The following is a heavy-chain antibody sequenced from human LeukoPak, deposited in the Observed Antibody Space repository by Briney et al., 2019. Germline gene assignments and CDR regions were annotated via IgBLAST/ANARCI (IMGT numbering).Heavy chain of an antibody. J-gene: IGHJ3*02. V-gene: IGHV3-7*03. CDR3: ARETPARITMIVVARGAFDI. D-gene: IGHD3-22*01. CDR1: GFTFSSYW. CDR2: IKQDGSEK. Sequence: GGSLRLSCAASGFTFSSYWMSWVRQAPGKGLEWVANIKQDGSEKYYVDSVKGRFTISRDNAKNSLYLQMNSLRAEDTAVYYCARETPARITMIVVARGAFDIWGQGTMVTVSS.